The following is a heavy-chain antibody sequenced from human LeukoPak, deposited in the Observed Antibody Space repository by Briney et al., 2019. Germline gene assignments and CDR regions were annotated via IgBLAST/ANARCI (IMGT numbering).Heavy chain of an antibody. CDR3: ARDGPYSSSWYRPYYYYYMDV. D-gene: IGHD6-13*01. CDR1: GGSFSGYY. J-gene: IGHJ6*03. Sequence: SETLSLTCAVYGGSFSGYYWSWIRQPPGKGLEWIGEINHSGSTNYNPSLKSRVTISVDTSKNQFSLKLSSVTAADTAVYYCARDGPYSSSWYRPYYYYYMDVWGKGTTVTVSS. CDR2: INHSGST. V-gene: IGHV4-34*01.